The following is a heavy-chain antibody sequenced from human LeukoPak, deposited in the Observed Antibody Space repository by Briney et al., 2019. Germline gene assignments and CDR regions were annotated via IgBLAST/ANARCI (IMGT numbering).Heavy chain of an antibody. J-gene: IGHJ5*02. CDR2: INHSGST. CDR1: GGSISSSSYY. V-gene: IGHV4-39*07. D-gene: IGHD6-19*01. Sequence: PSETLSLTCTVSGGSISSSSYYWSWIRQPPGKGLEWIGEINHSGSTNYNPSLKSRVTISVDTSKNQFSLKLSSVTAADTAVYYCARDKGIGSGWYGELRDGYWFDPWGQGTLVTVSS. CDR3: ARDKGIGSGWYGELRDGYWFDP.